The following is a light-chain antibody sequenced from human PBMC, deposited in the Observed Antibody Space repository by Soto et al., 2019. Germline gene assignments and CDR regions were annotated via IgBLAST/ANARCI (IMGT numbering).Light chain of an antibody. J-gene: IGLJ3*02. CDR2: EVS. V-gene: IGLV2-14*01. Sequence: QSALTQPASVSGSPGQSITISCTGTSSDVGAYNYVSWYQHHPVKAPKLMIYEVSNRPSGISDRFSGSRSGNTASLTISGLQAEDESDYYCISYTSSSTWVFGGGTKVTVL. CDR3: ISYTSSSTWV. CDR1: SSDVGAYNY.